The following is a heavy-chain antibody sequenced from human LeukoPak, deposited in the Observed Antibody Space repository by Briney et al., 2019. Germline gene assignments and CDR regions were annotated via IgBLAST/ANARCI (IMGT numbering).Heavy chain of an antibody. CDR3: AKIPVSYSSGWSNFDY. CDR1: GFTFSSYA. CDR2: ISGSGDST. Sequence: GGSLRLSCAASGFTFSSYAMSWVRQAPGRGLEWVSGISGSGDSTNYADSVKGRFTSSRDNSKNTLFLQMNMLRAEDTAVYHCAKIPVSYSSGWSNFDYWGQGTLVTVSS. V-gene: IGHV3-23*01. D-gene: IGHD6-19*01. J-gene: IGHJ4*02.